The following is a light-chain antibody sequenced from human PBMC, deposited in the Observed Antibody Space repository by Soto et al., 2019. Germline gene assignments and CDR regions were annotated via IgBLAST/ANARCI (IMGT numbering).Light chain of an antibody. J-gene: IGKJ5*01. CDR1: QSFSRN. CDR3: QQYNNWPIT. CDR2: GTS. Sequence: VMTQSPATLSVSPGESATISCRASQSFSRNVAWYQQKPGQAPRLLIYGTSTRLTGIPARFSGSGSGTDCTLTISSLQSEDVAVDYCQQYNNWPITFGQGTRLEIK. V-gene: IGKV3-15*01.